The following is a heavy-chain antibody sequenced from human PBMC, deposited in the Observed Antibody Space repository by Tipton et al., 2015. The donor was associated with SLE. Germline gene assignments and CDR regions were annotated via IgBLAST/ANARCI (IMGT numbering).Heavy chain of an antibody. Sequence: QVQLVQSGGGVIQPGRSLRLSCAASGFTFSNSGMHWVRQAPGKGLEWVAVIWYDGSNKYYADSVKGRFTISRDNSKNTLYLQMNSLRAEDTAVYYCASDLLNWGFDYWGQGTLVTVSS. CDR2: IWYDGSNK. V-gene: IGHV3-33*01. CDR3: ASDLLNWGFDY. J-gene: IGHJ4*02. CDR1: GFTFSNSG. D-gene: IGHD7-27*01.